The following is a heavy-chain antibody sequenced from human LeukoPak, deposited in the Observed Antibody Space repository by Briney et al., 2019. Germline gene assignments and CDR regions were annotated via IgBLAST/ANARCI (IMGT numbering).Heavy chain of an antibody. Sequence: GGSLRLSCTASGFIFSTYGMHWVRQAPGKGLEWVAFIQFDGTDEHYADSVKGRFTISRDNAENSLYVQMNSLRAEDTAVYYCARGPRGYCSSSSCSSDYWGQGTLVTVSS. J-gene: IGHJ4*02. D-gene: IGHD2-2*03. CDR3: ARGPRGYCSSSSCSSDY. V-gene: IGHV3-30*02. CDR2: IQFDGTDE. CDR1: GFIFSTYG.